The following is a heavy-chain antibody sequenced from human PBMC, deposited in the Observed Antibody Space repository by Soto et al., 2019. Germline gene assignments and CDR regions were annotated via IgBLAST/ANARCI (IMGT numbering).Heavy chain of an antibody. Sequence: SETLSLTCTVSGASIISTSYYWGWIRQPPGKGLEWIGSINYSGSTYYNPSLKSRVTISADTSKNQFSLKLRSVTAADTAVYYCARERLAVAGKGGWFDPWGQETLVTVSS. D-gene: IGHD6-19*01. J-gene: IGHJ5*02. CDR2: INYSGST. V-gene: IGHV4-39*02. CDR1: GASIISTSYY. CDR3: ARERLAVAGKGGWFDP.